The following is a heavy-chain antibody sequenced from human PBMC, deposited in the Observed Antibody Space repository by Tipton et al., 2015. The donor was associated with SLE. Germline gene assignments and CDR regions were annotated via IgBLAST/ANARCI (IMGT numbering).Heavy chain of an antibody. Sequence: SLRLSCAASGFTFSSYAMHWVRQAPGKGLEWVAVISYDGSNKYYADSVKGRFTISRDNSKNTLYLQMNSLRVEDTGVYYCARDSFRGVAARDAFDIWGQGTLVTVSS. CDR3: ARDSFRGVAARDAFDI. J-gene: IGHJ3*02. D-gene: IGHD6-6*01. V-gene: IGHV3-30*04. CDR2: ISYDGSNK. CDR1: GFTFSSYA.